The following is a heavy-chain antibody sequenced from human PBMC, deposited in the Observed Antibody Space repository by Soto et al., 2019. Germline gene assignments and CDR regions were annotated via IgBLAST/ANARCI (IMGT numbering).Heavy chain of an antibody. CDR3: ARDVHIPDIVATNHYYYYYGMDV. CDR1: GFTFSSYG. V-gene: IGHV3-33*01. D-gene: IGHD5-12*01. CDR2: IWYDGSNK. Sequence: QVQLVESGGGVVQPGRSLRLSCAASGFTFSSYGMHWVRQAPGKGLEWVAVIWYDGSNKYYADSVKGRFTISRDNSKNTLYLQMNSLRAEDTAVYYCARDVHIPDIVATNHYYYYYGMDVWGQGTTVTVSS. J-gene: IGHJ6*02.